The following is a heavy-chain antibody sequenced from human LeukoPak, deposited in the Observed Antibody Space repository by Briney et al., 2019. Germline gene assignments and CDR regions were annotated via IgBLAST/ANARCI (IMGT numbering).Heavy chain of an antibody. D-gene: IGHD3-22*01. J-gene: IGHJ5*02. Sequence: GGSLRLSCAASGFTLRSYTMSWVRQAPGKGLEWVSTISGVGVTTYYADSVKGRFTISRDNAKNSLYLQMNSLRAEDTAVYYCARDAVILRATMIVVVSAKWFDPWGQGTLVTVSS. V-gene: IGHV3-21*01. CDR3: ARDAVILRATMIVVVSAKWFDP. CDR2: ISGVGVTT. CDR1: GFTLRSYT.